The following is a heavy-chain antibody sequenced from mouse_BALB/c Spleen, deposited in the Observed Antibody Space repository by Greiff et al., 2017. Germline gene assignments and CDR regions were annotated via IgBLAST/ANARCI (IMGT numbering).Heavy chain of an antibody. V-gene: IGHV1S81*02. D-gene: IGHD1-1*01. CDR2: INPSNGGT. CDR3: TRNHYYGSSYFDY. J-gene: IGHJ2*01. CDR1: GYTFTSYY. Sequence: QVHVKQSGAELVKPGASVKLSCKASGYTFTSYYMYWVKQRPGQGLEWIGEINPSNGGTNFNEKFKSKATLTVDKSSSTAYMQLSSLTSEDSAVYYCTRNHYYGSSYFDYWGQGTTLTVSS.